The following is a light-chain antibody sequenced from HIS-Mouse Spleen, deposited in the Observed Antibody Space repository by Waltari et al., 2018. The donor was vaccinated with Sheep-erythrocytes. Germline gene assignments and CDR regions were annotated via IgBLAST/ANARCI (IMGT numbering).Light chain of an antibody. V-gene: IGLV2-8*01. Sequence: QSALTQPPSASGSPGQSVTISCTVTSSDVGGYNYVSWYQQHPGKAPKLMIYEVSKRPSGVPDRFSGSKSGNTASLTVSGLQAEDEADYYCSSYAGSNNLLFGTGTKVTVL. CDR2: EVS. J-gene: IGLJ1*01. CDR1: SSDVGGYNY. CDR3: SSYAGSNNLL.